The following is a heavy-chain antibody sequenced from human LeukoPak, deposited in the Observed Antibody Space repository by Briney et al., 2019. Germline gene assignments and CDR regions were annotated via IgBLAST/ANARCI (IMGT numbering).Heavy chain of an antibody. V-gene: IGHV4-59*01. J-gene: IGHJ4*02. CDR3: ARFYDSSGYFGY. CDR2: IYYSGST. Sequence: SSETLSLTCTVSGGSIRSYYWSWIRQPPGKGLEWIGYIYYSGSTNYNPSLKSRVTISVDTSKNQFSLKLSSVTAADTAVYYCARFYDSSGYFGYWGQGTLVTVSS. D-gene: IGHD3-22*01. CDR1: GGSIRSYY.